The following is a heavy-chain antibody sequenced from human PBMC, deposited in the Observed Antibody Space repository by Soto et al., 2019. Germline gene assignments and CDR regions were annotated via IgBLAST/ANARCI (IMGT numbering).Heavy chain of an antibody. D-gene: IGHD6-6*01. CDR1: GYTFTSYG. CDR3: ARDVWGQLVSPPFDY. CDR2: ISAYNGNT. J-gene: IGHJ4*02. Sequence: QVQLVQSGAEVKKPGASVKVSCKASGYTFTSYGISWVRQAPGQGLEWMGWISAYNGNTNYAQKLQGRVTMTTDTATRTAYMELRSLRSDDTAVYYCARDVWGQLVSPPFDYWGQGTLVTVSS. V-gene: IGHV1-18*04.